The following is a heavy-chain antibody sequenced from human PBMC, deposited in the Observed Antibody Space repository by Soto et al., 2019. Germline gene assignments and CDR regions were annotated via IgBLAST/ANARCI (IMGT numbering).Heavy chain of an antibody. CDR2: INPSGGST. J-gene: IGHJ3*02. Sequence: QVQLVQSGAEVKKPGASVKVSCKASGYTFTSYYMHWVRQAPGQGLEWMGIINPSGGSTSYAQKFQGRVTMTRDTSTSTVYMELSSLRSEDTAVYYCARGYCSGGSCLIGAFGIWGQGTMVTVSS. CDR3: ARGYCSGGSCLIGAFGI. CDR1: GYTFTSYY. V-gene: IGHV1-46*01. D-gene: IGHD2-15*01.